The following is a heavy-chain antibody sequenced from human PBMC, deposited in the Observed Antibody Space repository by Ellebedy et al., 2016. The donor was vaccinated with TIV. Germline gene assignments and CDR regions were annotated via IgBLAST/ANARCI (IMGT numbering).Heavy chain of an antibody. V-gene: IGHV3-33*01. CDR1: GFTFSSYG. D-gene: IGHD3-16*01. CDR3: ARDRGEGRCLSFFDL. CDR2: IWYDGSNK. Sequence: GESLKISCAASGFTFSSYGMHWVRQAPGKGLEWVAVIWYDGSNKYYADSVKGRFTISRDNSKNTLYLQMNSLRAEDTAEYYSARDRGEGRCLSFFDLWGQGTLVTVSS. J-gene: IGHJ4*02.